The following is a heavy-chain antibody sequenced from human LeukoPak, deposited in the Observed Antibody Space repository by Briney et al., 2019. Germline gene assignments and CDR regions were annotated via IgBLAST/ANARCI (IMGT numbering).Heavy chain of an antibody. Sequence: GGSLRLSCAASGFTFDDYAMHWVRQAPGKGLEWVSGISWNSGSIGYADSVKGRFTISRDNAKNSLYLQMNSLRAEDTASYYCAKAVVPAAHFDYWGQGTLVTVSS. V-gene: IGHV3-9*01. CDR3: AKAVVPAAHFDY. J-gene: IGHJ4*02. CDR2: ISWNSGSI. D-gene: IGHD2-2*01. CDR1: GFTFDDYA.